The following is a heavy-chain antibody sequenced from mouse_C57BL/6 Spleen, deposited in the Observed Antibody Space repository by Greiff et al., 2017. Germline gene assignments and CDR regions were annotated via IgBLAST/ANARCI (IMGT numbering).Heavy chain of an antibody. V-gene: IGHV1-64*01. Sequence: QVQLQQPGAELVKPGASVKLSCKASGYTFTSYWMHWVKQRPGQGLEWIGMIHPNSGSTNYNEKFKSKATLTVDKSSSTAYMQLSSLTSEDSAVYYCARGSPSITYYFDYWGQGTTLTVSS. J-gene: IGHJ2*01. D-gene: IGHD1-1*01. CDR2: IHPNSGST. CDR1: GYTFTSYW. CDR3: ARGSPSITYYFDY.